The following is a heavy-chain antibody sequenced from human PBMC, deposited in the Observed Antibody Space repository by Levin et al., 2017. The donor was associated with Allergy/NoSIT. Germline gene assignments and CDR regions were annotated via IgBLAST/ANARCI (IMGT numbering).Heavy chain of an antibody. CDR3: TTGYCGSASCAPVAY. J-gene: IGHJ4*02. Sequence: GESLKISCAASGFTFSDAWMTWVRQAPGKGLEWVGRIKRKADGGTTDYAAPVQGRFTISRDDSKNTPYRQMNSLKTDDTAVYYCTTGYCGSASCAPVAYWGQGTLVTVSS. CDR1: GFTFSDAW. CDR2: IKRKADGGTT. D-gene: IGHD2-2*01. V-gene: IGHV3-15*01.